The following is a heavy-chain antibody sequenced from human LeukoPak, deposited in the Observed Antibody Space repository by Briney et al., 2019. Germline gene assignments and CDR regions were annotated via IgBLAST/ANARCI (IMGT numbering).Heavy chain of an antibody. J-gene: IGHJ5*02. CDR3: ASMDKDGYNGS. V-gene: IGHV4-59*01. D-gene: IGHD5-24*01. CDR2: IYYSGST. Sequence: SETLSLTCTVSGGSISPYYWSWIRQPPGKGLEWIGYIYYSGSTNYNPSLKSRVIISVDTSKNQFSLKLSSVTAADTAVYYCASMDKDGYNGSWGQGTLVTVSS. CDR1: GGSISPYY.